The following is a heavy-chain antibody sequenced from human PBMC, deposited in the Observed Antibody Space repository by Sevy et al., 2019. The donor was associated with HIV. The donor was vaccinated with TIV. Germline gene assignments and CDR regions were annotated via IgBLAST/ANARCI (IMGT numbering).Heavy chain of an antibody. CDR3: AKFGDYYDSGGYYWYFDF. D-gene: IGHD3-22*01. J-gene: IGHJ2*01. Sequence: GGSLRLSCAASGFIFSDYAMSWVRQAPGKGLEWVSSIRGGDDSTYYADSVKGRFTVSRDNSKNILYLQMNTLRAEDTALYYCAKFGDYYDSGGYYWYFDFWGRGTLVTVSS. V-gene: IGHV3-23*01. CDR1: GFIFSDYA. CDR2: IRGGDDST.